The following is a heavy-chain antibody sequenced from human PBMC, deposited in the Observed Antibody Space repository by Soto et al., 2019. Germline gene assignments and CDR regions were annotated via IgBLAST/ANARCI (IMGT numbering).Heavy chain of an antibody. Sequence: AGGSLRLSCAASGFTFSSYAMSWVRQAPGKGLEWVSAISGSGGSTYYADSVKGRFTISRDNSKNTLYLQMNSLRAEDTAVYYCAKFKSGSPQIFDYWGQGTLVTVSS. CDR3: AKFKSGSPQIFDY. J-gene: IGHJ4*02. D-gene: IGHD3-3*01. CDR1: GFTFSSYA. V-gene: IGHV3-23*01. CDR2: ISGSGGST.